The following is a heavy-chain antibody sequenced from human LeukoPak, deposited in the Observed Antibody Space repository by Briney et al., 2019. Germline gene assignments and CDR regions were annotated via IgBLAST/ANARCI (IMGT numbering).Heavy chain of an antibody. J-gene: IGHJ4*02. CDR2: IYHSGST. CDR3: ARGSGSGRSGGRESRFDY. Sequence: SETLSLTCAVSGGSISSGGYSWSWIRQPPGKGLEWIGYIYHSGSTYYNPSLKSRVTISVDRSKNQFSLKLSSVTAADTAVYYCARGSGSGRSGGRESRFDYWGQGTLVTVSS. D-gene: IGHD6-25*01. V-gene: IGHV4-30-2*01. CDR1: GGSISSGGYS.